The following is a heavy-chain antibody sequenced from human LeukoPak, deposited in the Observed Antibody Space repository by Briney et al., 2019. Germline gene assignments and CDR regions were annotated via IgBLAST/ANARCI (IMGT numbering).Heavy chain of an antibody. D-gene: IGHD3-22*01. J-gene: IGHJ4*02. CDR1: GGSINNDNHF. V-gene: IGHV4-61*02. CDR2: IFNSGST. CDR3: ARGRYYESSGYFVYYFDY. Sequence: SQTLSLTCTVSGGSINNDNHFWTWIRQPAGKGLEWIGRIFNSGSTNYNPSLKSRVTISIDTSKSQFSLKLSSVTAADTAVYYCARGRYYESSGYFVYYFDYWGQGTLVTASS.